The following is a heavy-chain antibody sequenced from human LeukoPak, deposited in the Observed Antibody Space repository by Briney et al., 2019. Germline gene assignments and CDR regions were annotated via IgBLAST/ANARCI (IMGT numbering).Heavy chain of an antibody. V-gene: IGHV4-61*05. Sequence: SETLSLTCTVSGGSISSSSYYWGWIRQPPGKGLEWIGEIYHSGSTNYNPSLKSRVTISLDKSKNQFSLKLTSVTAADTAVYYCVKAAVAVDYWGQGTLVTVSS. J-gene: IGHJ4*02. CDR3: VKAAVAVDY. CDR1: GGSISSSSYY. D-gene: IGHD6-19*01. CDR2: IYHSGST.